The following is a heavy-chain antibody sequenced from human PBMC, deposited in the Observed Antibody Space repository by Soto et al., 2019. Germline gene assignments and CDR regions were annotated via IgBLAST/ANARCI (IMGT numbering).Heavy chain of an antibody. CDR3: ARDRLTMVRGVIYDGMDV. CDR2: IIPIFGTA. D-gene: IGHD3-10*01. CDR1: GGTFSSYA. V-gene: IGHV1-69*01. Sequence: QVQLVQSGAEVKKPGSSVKVSCKASGGTFSSYAISWVRQAPGQGLEWMGGIIPIFGTANYAQKFQGRVTITADESTSTAYMELSSLRAEDTAVYYCARDRLTMVRGVIYDGMDVWGQGTTVTVSS. J-gene: IGHJ6*02.